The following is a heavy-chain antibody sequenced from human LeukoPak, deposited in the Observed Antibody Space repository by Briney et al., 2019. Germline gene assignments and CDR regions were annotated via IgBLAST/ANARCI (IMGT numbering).Heavy chain of an antibody. D-gene: IGHD1-26*01. Sequence: LSGGSLRLSCAASGFTFSSYAMSWVRQAPGKGLEWVSAISGSGGSTYYADSVKGRFTISRDNSKNTLYLQMNSLRAEDTAVYYCAKGVLAQVGIPEYWGQGTLVTVSS. CDR1: GFTFSSYA. CDR3: AKGVLAQVGIPEY. J-gene: IGHJ4*02. V-gene: IGHV3-23*01. CDR2: ISGSGGST.